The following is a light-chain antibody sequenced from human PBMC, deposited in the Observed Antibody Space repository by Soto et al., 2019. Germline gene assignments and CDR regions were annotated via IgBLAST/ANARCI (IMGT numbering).Light chain of an antibody. Sequence: QSALTQPASVSXXPGQSITISCTGTSSDVGGYNYVSWYQQYPGKAPKLMIYEVDNRPSGVSNRFSGSKSGNTASLTISGLQAEDEADYYCSSYTTTNTYVFGTGTKLTVL. J-gene: IGLJ1*01. CDR3: SSYTTTNTYV. V-gene: IGLV2-14*01. CDR1: SSDVGGYNY. CDR2: EVD.